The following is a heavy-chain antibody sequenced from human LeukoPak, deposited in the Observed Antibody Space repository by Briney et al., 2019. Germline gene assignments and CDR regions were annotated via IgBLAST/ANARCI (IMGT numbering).Heavy chain of an antibody. J-gene: IGHJ4*02. V-gene: IGHV3-23*01. D-gene: IGHD6-19*01. CDR3: AKVWWQWLVLRSGFDY. Sequence: GALRLFCAASGFTFSSYAMSWVRQAPGKGLEWVSAISGSGGSTYYADSVKGRFTISRDNSKNTLYLQMNSLRAEDTAVYYCAKVWWQWLVLRSGFDYWGQGTLVTVSS. CDR2: ISGSGGST. CDR1: GFTFSSYA.